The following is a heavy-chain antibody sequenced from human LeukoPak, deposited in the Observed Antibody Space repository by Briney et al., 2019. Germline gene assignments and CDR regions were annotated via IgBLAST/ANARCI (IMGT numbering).Heavy chain of an antibody. CDR1: GFTFSSYA. Sequence: PGGSLRLSCAASGFTFSSYAMHWVRQAPGKGLEWVAVISYDGSNKYYADSVKGRFTVSRDNSKNTLYLQMNSLRAEDTAVYYCASEYSGRCIHTFHSWGQGTTVTVSS. CDR2: ISYDGSNK. D-gene: IGHD6-13*01. CDR3: ASEYSGRCIHTFHS. V-gene: IGHV3-30-3*01. J-gene: IGHJ3*02.